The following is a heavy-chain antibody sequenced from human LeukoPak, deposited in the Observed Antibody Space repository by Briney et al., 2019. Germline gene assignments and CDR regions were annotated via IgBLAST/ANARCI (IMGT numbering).Heavy chain of an antibody. CDR1: GFTFDDYA. V-gene: IGHV3-9*01. J-gene: IGHJ6*02. CDR3: AKDDYEIYYYYGMDV. CDR2: ISWNSGSI. D-gene: IGHD4-17*01. Sequence: PGRSLRLSCAASGFTFDDYAMHWVRQAPGKGLEWVSGISWNSGSIGYADSVKGRFTISRDNAKNSLYLQMNSLRTEDTALYYCAKDDYEIYYYYGMDVWGQGTTVTVSS.